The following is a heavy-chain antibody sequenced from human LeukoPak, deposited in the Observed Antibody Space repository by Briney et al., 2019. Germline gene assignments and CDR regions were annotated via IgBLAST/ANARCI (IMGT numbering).Heavy chain of an antibody. CDR3: ARGLGAAGYDY. D-gene: IGHD6-13*01. CDR1: GGSISTYY. V-gene: IGHV4-59*01. Sequence: PSETLSLTCTVSGGSISTYYWSWIRQPPGTGLEWIGYIYYSGSTNYNPSLKSRVTISVDTSKNQFSLKLRSVTAADTAVYYCARGLGAAGYDYWGQGTLVAVSS. CDR2: IYYSGST. J-gene: IGHJ4*02.